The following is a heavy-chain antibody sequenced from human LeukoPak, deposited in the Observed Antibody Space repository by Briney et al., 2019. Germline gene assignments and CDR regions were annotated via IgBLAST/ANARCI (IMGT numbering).Heavy chain of an antibody. D-gene: IGHD3-10*01. CDR2: ISGGGGST. V-gene: IGHV3-23*01. CDR1: GFTFSSYA. J-gene: IGHJ3*02. CDR3: AKDRYYASGSSYGNAFDI. Sequence: GGSLRLSCAASGFTFSSYAMSWVRQAPGKGLEWVAAISGGGGSTYYADSVKGRFTISRDNSKNTLYLQMNSLRAEDTAVYYCAKDRYYASGSSYGNAFDIWGQGTMVTVSS.